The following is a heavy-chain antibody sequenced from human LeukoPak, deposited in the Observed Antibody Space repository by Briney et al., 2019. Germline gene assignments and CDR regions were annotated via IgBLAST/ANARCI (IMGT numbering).Heavy chain of an antibody. Sequence: SETLSLTCAVSGYSISSGYYWGWIRQPPGKGLEWIGSIYHSGSTYYNPSLKSRVTISVDTSKNQFSLKLSSVTAAGTAVYYCARHGYYYDSSGYYSYFDYWGQGTLVTVSS. CDR2: IYHSGST. CDR1: GYSISSGYY. J-gene: IGHJ4*02. V-gene: IGHV4-38-2*01. D-gene: IGHD3-22*01. CDR3: ARHGYYYDSSGYYSYFDY.